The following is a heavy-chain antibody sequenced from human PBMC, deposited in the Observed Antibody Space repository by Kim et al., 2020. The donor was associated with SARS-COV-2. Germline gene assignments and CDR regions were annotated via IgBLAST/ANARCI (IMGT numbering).Heavy chain of an antibody. D-gene: IGHD3-22*01. CDR3: ARGPYYDSSGYFRIAYGMDV. V-gene: IGHV4-34*01. Sequence: SETLSLTCAVYGGSFDDYSWSWIRQPPGRGLEWIGEINHSGSTNYNPSLKSRLTISVDTSKNHISLNLSSVTAADTALYFCARGPYYDSSGYFRIAYGMDVWGQGTTVTVSS. CDR2: INHSGST. CDR1: GGSFDDYS. J-gene: IGHJ6*02.